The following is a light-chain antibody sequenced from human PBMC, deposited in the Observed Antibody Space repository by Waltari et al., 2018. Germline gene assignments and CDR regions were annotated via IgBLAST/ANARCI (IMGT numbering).Light chain of an antibody. CDR1: SSDVGGYNY. J-gene: IGLJ3*02. V-gene: IGLV2-11*01. CDR2: DVS. Sequence: QSALTQPRSVSGSPGQSVTISCTGTSSDVGGYNYVSWFQQHPGKAPKLMIHDVSKRPSGVPVRFFGSTSGNTASLTISGLQADDETDYYCCSYAGRYTWVFGGGTKLTVL. CDR3: CSYAGRYTWV.